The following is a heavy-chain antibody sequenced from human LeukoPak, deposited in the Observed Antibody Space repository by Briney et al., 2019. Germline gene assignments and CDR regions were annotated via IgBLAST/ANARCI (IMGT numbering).Heavy chain of an antibody. CDR3: AKGGGYGSGSYYIPIY. Sequence: GGSLRLSCAASRFAFSNYVMNWVRQPPGKGLEWVSAISGSGGSTYYADSVKGRFTISRDNSKNTLYLQMNSLRAEDTAVYYCAKGGGYGSGSYYIPIYWGQGTLVTVSS. CDR1: RFAFSNYV. V-gene: IGHV3-23*01. CDR2: ISGSGGST. J-gene: IGHJ4*02. D-gene: IGHD3-10*01.